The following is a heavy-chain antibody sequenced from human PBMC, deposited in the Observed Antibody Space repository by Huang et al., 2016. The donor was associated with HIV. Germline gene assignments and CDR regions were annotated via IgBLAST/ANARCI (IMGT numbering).Heavy chain of an antibody. V-gene: IGHV3-30*02. CDR1: GFIFASYG. J-gene: IGHJ6*03. Sequence: QVQLVQSGGGVVQPGGSRRLSCTASGFIFASYGMHWVRQAPGKGLEWVAFIRDEGNKKLYAEFVKGRFTISRYEAKNTVYLQMNSLKSEDTAVYYCAKDSPTDDYFYMDAWGKGATVSVYS. CDR3: AKDSPTDDYFYMDA. CDR2: IRDEGNKK. D-gene: IGHD3-3*01.